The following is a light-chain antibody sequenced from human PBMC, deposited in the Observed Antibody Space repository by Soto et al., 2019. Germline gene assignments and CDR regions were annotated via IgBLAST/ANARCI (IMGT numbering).Light chain of an antibody. CDR2: QVS. CDR1: QTLVYSDGITY. Sequence: DVVMTQSPLSLHATLGQPASISCRTSQTLVYSDGITYLNWFQQRPGQSPRRLIYQVSNRDSGVPDRFSGSGSGTDVTLRISRVEAEDVGVDYCMHGTDWPWTFGQGTKVEIE. J-gene: IGKJ1*01. V-gene: IGKV2-30*01. CDR3: MHGTDWPWT.